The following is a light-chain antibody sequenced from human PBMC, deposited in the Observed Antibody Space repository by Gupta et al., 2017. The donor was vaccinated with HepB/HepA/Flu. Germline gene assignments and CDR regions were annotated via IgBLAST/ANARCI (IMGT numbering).Light chain of an antibody. Sequence: QTVVTQEPLLTVSPGGTVTLPCASSTGAVTSRYYPNWFQQKPGQAPRALIYMTSTKHPWTPARFSGSLLGGKASLTLSGVQPEDEAEYYCLLYYGGAQPVVFGGGTKLTVL. CDR2: MTS. CDR3: LLYYGGAQPVV. V-gene: IGLV7-43*01. J-gene: IGLJ2*01. CDR1: TGAVTSRYY.